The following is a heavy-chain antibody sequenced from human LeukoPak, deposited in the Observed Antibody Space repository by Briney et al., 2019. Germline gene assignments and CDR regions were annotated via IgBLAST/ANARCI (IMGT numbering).Heavy chain of an antibody. V-gene: IGHV3-30*18. CDR1: GFTFSSYG. J-gene: IGHJ3*01. CDR3: AKDEVVVVVAGGAFDL. Sequence: QPGRSLRLSCAASGFTFSSYGMHWVRQAPGKGLEWVAVISYDGSNKYYADSVKGRFTISRDNSKKTLYLQMNSLRAEDTAVYYCAKDEVVVVVAGGAFDLWGQGTLVTVSS. CDR2: ISYDGSNK. D-gene: IGHD2-15*01.